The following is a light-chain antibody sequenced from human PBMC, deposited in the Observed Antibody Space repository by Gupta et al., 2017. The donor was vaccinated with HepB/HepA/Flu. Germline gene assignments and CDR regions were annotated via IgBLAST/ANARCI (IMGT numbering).Light chain of an antibody. V-gene: IGLV2-11*01. CDR2: DVS. CDR3: FSYTASDTWV. J-gene: IGLJ3*02. Sequence: QSAPTQPRSVSGSPGQSVTISFTGTSSDVGAYNSVSWHQHHPAKAPKLIIYDVSKWPSGVPDRFSGSKFGNTASLTISGLQDEDEADYYCFSYTASDTWVFGGGTKLTVL. CDR1: SSDVGAYNS.